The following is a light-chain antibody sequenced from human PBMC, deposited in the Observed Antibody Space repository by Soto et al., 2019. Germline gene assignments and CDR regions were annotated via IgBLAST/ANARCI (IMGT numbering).Light chain of an antibody. Sequence: QSALTQPPSASGSPGQSVTISCTGTSSDVGAYKYVSWYQQYPGKAAKLMIYEVSKRPSGVPDRFSGSKSGNTASLTVSGLQAEDEADYYCTSYVGSDIWVFGGGTKLTFL. J-gene: IGLJ3*02. CDR1: SSDVGAYKY. V-gene: IGLV2-8*01. CDR2: EVS. CDR3: TSYVGSDIWV.